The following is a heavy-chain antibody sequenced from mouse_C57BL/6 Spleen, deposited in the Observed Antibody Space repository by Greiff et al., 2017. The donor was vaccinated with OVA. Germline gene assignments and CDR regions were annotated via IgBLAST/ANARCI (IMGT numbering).Heavy chain of an antibody. CDR3: ANGNPYYFDY. Sequence: EVQLQQSGPVLVKPGASVKMSCKASGYTFTSYWITWVKQSNGKSLEWIGVINPNYGTTSYNQKFKGKATLTVDQSSSTAYMQLNSLTSEDSAVYYCANGNPYYFDYWGQGTTLTVSS. CDR1: GYTFTSYW. D-gene: IGHD2-1*01. CDR2: INPNYGTT. V-gene: IGHV1-39*01. J-gene: IGHJ2*01.